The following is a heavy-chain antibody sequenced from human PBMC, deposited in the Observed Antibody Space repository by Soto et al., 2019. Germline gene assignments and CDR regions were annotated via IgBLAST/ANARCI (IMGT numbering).Heavy chain of an antibody. J-gene: IGHJ4*02. V-gene: IGHV4-34*01. CDR3: ARPPRSSPQLGPFDY. D-gene: IGHD2-2*01. CDR1: GGSFSGYY. CDR2: INHSGGT. Sequence: PSETLSLTCAVYGGSFSGYYWSWIRQPPGKGLEWIGEINHSGGTNYNPSLKSRVTISVDTSKNQFSLKLSSVTAADTAVYYCARPPRSSPQLGPFDYWGKVTLGTVSS.